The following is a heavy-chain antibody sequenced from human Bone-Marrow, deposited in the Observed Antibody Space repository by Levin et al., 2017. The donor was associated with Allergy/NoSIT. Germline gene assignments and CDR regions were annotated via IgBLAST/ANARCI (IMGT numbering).Heavy chain of an antibody. D-gene: IGHD3-9*01. J-gene: IGHJ5*02. CDR3: VRLRYYDILTTFNWFDP. V-gene: IGHV4-39*01. CDR2: IFYSGSP. CDR1: GGSIRNSSYS. Sequence: PSETLSLTCTVSGGSIRNSSYSWGWIRQPPGKGLEWLGNIFYSGSPYYNPSLKSRVTMAVDTSKNQFSLKLISVAAADTAVYYCVRLRYYDILTTFNWFDPWSPGSLVTVSS.